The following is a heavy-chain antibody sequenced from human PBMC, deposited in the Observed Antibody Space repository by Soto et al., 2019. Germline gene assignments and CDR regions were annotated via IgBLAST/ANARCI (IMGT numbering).Heavy chain of an antibody. CDR2: ITTDKGKT. Sequence: ASVTVSCKTSGYTFTSYGISWVRQAPGQGLEWMGWITTDKGKTTYAQKFQGRVTMTTDTSTRTAYMEMRSLRSDDTAVYYCATRSPAFDYWGQGTLVTVSS. CDR1: GYTFTSYG. CDR3: ATRSPAFDY. J-gene: IGHJ4*02. V-gene: IGHV1-18*01.